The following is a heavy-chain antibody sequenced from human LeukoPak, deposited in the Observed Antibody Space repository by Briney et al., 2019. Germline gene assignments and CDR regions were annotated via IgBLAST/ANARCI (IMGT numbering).Heavy chain of an antibody. J-gene: IGHJ4*02. CDR2: IYFSGST. Sequence: SETLSLTCTVSGGSLSSYYWTWLRQPPGKGLEWIGYIYFSGSTNYNPSLKSRVTISVDTPKNQISLKLSSVTAADTAAYYCARSYLDCSGGSCERVFDYWGQGTLVTVSS. CDR3: ARSYLDCSGGSCERVFDY. V-gene: IGHV4-59*01. D-gene: IGHD2-15*01. CDR1: GGSLSSYY.